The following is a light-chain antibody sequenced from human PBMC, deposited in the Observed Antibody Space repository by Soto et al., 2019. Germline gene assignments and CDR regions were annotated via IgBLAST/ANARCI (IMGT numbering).Light chain of an antibody. CDR1: SSDVGSYNL. J-gene: IGLJ1*01. V-gene: IGLV2-23*01. Sequence: QSALTQPASVSGYLGQSITISCTGTSSDVGSYNLVSWYQQYPDKAPKLLIYEGSKRPSGVSNRFSGSKSGNTASLTISGLQAEEEADYYCCSYAGSSTYVFGLGTKVTVL. CDR2: EGS. CDR3: CSYAGSSTYV.